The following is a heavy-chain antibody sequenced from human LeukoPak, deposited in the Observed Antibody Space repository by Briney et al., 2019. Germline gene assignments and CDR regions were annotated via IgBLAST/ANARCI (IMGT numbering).Heavy chain of an antibody. V-gene: IGHV3-11*03. J-gene: IGHJ5*02. D-gene: IGHD2-15*01. CDR3: ARRGTTYCTVDSCHPNWFDP. Sequence: GGSLRLSCAASGFTFSDYYMTWIRQAPGRGLEWISYINGSSSDTKYADSVRGRFTISRDNAKNSLYLLMNSLRAEDTAVYYCARRGTTYCTVDSCHPNWFDPWGQGTLVTVSS. CDR1: GFTFSDYY. CDR2: INGSSSDT.